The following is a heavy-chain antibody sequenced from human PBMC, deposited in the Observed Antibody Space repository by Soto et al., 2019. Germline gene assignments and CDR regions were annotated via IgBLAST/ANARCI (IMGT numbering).Heavy chain of an antibody. CDR3: AHDHYDSRRGFDP. Sequence: QITLKESGPTLVKPTQTLTLTCTFSGFSLTSSGVGVGWIRQPPGKALEWLALIYWDDKKRYSPSLESPLTSTKDTSNDPVVLTMTNMDPVDTATYYCAHDHYDSRRGFDPWGQGILVTFSS. V-gene: IGHV2-5*02. J-gene: IGHJ5*02. CDR1: GFSLTSSGVG. CDR2: IYWDDKK. D-gene: IGHD3-3*01.